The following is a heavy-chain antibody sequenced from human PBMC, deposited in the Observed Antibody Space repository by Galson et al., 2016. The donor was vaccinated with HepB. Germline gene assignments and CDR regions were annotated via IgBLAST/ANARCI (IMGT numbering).Heavy chain of an antibody. CDR2: ISSISNIV. CDR3: ASFGNLQLWSY. V-gene: IGHV3-48*02. D-gene: IGHD5-18*01. J-gene: IGHJ4*02. Sequence: SLRLSCAASGFTFSSYSMNWVRQAPGKGLEWVSFISSISNIVHYADSVKGRFTIPRDNARDSLYLEMNSLRDEDTAVYYCASFGNLQLWSYWGRGTLVTVSS. CDR1: GFTFSSYS.